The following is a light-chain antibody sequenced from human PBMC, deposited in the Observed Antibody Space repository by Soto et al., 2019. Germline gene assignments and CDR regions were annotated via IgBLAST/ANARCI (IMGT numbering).Light chain of an antibody. CDR1: SSDVGAYHY. CDR3: TSYSSTDTFYV. J-gene: IGLJ1*01. Sequence: SALTQPASVSGSPGQSITISCTGTSSDVGAYHYVSWYQHHPGKAPKLMMYQVTNRPSGVSDRFSGSQSGNTASLTISGLRADDEADYYFTSYSSTDTFYVFGTGTKVTVL. V-gene: IGLV2-14*01. CDR2: QVT.